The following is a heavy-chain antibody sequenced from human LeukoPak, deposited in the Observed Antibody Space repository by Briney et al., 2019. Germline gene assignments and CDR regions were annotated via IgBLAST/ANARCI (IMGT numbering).Heavy chain of an antibody. CDR2: IYYSGST. CDR3: ARGRGWSSYYFDY. Sequence: SETLSLTCAVYGGSFSGYYWSWIRQPPGKGLEWIGSIYYSGSTYYNPSLKSRVTISVDTSKNQFSLKLSSVTAADTAVYYCARGRGWSSYYFDYWGQGTLVTVSS. D-gene: IGHD2-8*01. J-gene: IGHJ4*02. V-gene: IGHV4-34*01. CDR1: GGSFSGYY.